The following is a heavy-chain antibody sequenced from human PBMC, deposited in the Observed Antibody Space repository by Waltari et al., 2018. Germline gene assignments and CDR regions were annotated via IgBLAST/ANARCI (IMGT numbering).Heavy chain of an antibody. CDR3: ASSRPEATGNYYGMDV. Sequence: QVQLQESGPGLVKPSETLSLTGAVSGYSISSGYYWGWIRQPPGKGLEWIGSIYHGGSTYYNPSLKSRVTISVDTSKNQFSLKLSSVTAADTAVYYCASSRPEATGNYYGMDVWGQGTTVTVSS. V-gene: IGHV4-38-2*01. J-gene: IGHJ6*02. CDR2: IYHGGST. CDR1: GYSISSGYY. D-gene: IGHD1-26*01.